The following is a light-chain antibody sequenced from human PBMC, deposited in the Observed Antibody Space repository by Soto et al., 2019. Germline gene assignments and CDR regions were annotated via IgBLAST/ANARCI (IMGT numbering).Light chain of an antibody. CDR2: DIS. CDR3: QQYNSWPLT. Sequence: ETVMTQSPATLSVSPGERATLSCRASQSVSSNLAWYQQKPGQPPRLLIYDISTKATGIPTRFSGSGSGTEFTLTISSLQSEDFAVYYCQQYNSWPLTSGGGTKVEIK. J-gene: IGKJ4*01. CDR1: QSVSSN. V-gene: IGKV3D-15*01.